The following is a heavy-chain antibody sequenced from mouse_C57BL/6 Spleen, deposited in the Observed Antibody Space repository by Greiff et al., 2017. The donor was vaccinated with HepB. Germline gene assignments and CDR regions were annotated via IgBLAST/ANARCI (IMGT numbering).Heavy chain of an antibody. Sequence: EVHLVESGPGLVKPSQSLSLTCSVTGYSITSGYYWNWIRQFPGNKLEWMGYISYDGSNNYNPSLKNRISITRDTSKNQFFLKLNSVTTEDTATYYCARELDSLFDYWGQGTTLTVSS. CDR1: GYSITSGYY. J-gene: IGHJ2*01. CDR3: ARELDSLFDY. CDR2: ISYDGSN. V-gene: IGHV3-6*01. D-gene: IGHD3-2*01.